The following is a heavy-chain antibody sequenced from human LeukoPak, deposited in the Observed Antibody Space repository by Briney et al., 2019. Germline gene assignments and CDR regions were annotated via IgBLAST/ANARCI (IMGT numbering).Heavy chain of an antibody. J-gene: IGHJ4*02. V-gene: IGHV1-69*01. CDR2: IIPIFGTA. CDR1: GGTFSSYA. Sequence: SVKVSCKASGGTFSSYAISWVRQAPGQGLEWMGGIIPIFGTANYAQKFQGRVTIIADESTSTAYMELSSLRSEDTAVYYCARSLEMATISFDYWGQGTLVTVSS. D-gene: IGHD5-24*01. CDR3: ARSLEMATISFDY.